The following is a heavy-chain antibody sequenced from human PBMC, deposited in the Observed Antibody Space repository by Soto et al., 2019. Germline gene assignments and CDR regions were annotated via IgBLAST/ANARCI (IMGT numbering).Heavy chain of an antibody. CDR3: GQGTDSYDFSGIDF. CDR1: GFSLSTGGVG. J-gene: IGHJ4*02. Sequence: QITLKASGPALVKPTQTLTLTCSFSGFSLSTGGVGVVWIXXXXXKXLEWLAIMYWNGDKRYSPSLKSRLTITEDTSTNQVVLTMTNMDPVDTATYYCGQGTDSYDFSGIDFWGQGALVTVSS. D-gene: IGHD3-3*01. CDR2: MYWNGDK. V-gene: IGHV2-5*01.